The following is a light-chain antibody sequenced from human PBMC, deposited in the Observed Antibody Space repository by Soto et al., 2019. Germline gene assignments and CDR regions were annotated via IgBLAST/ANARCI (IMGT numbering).Light chain of an antibody. J-gene: IGKJ2*01. V-gene: IGKV1-5*01. CDR1: RSIASW. CDR3: HQYNTDSNT. Sequence: DVQMTQSPSTLSASVGDRVTVTCRASRSIASWLAWYQQKPGKAPNLLIYDASRLESGVPARFSGSGSGTEFTLTISSLQPDDSATYYCHQYNTDSNTVGQGTKVDSK. CDR2: DAS.